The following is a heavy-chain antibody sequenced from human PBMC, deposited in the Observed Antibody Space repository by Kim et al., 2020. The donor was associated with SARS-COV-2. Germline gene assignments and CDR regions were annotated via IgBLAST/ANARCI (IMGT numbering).Heavy chain of an antibody. CDR2: IYYSGST. Sequence: SETLSLTCTVSGGSINSGGHYWSWIRQHPWKGLEWIGYIYYSGSTYYSPSLKSRVTISLDTSKNQFSLKLSSVTAADTAVYYCAATTPVTTSGFYYYGM. CDR1: GGSINSGGHY. CDR3: AATTPVTTSGFYYYGM. V-gene: IGHV4-31*03. J-gene: IGHJ6*01. D-gene: IGHD4-17*01.